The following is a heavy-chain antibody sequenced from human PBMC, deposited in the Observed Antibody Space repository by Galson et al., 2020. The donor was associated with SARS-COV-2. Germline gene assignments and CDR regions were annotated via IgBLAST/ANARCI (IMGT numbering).Heavy chain of an antibody. CDR1: GFTFSSYA. D-gene: IGHD3-9*01. J-gene: IGHJ3*02. V-gene: IGHV3-23*01. Sequence: GGSLRLSCAASGFTFSSYAMSWVRQAPGKGLEWVSDISGSGGSTYYADSVKGRFTISRDNSKNTLYLQMNSLRAEDTAVYYCASFVVLRYFDWLVGGGAFDIWGQGTMVTVSS. CDR2: ISGSGGST. CDR3: ASFVVLRYFDWLVGGGAFDI.